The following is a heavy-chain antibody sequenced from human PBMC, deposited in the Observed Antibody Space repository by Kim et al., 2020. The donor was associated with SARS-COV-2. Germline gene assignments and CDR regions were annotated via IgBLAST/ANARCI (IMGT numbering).Heavy chain of an antibody. CDR1: GYSFIGYH. CDR3: ATEADYSGYSACGH. V-gene: IGHV1-2*02. J-gene: IGHJ4*02. CDR2: INPNSGDT. Sequence: ASVKVSCKASGYSFIGYHIHWVRQAPGQGLEWMGWINPNSGDTNYAQKFQGRVTMTRDTSTSTAYMEVKSLRSDDTAVYYCATEADYSGYSACGHWGQGTLVTVSS. D-gene: IGHD3-22*01.